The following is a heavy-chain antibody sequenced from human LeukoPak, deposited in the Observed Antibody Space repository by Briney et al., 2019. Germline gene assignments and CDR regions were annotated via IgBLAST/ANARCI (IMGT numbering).Heavy chain of an antibody. D-gene: IGHD3-9*01. V-gene: IGHV3-23*01. CDR3: ARRILTGYSLPDQ. CDR2: VTAAGDTT. J-gene: IGHJ4*02. CDR1: GFTFSSNA. Sequence: GGSLRLSCAASGFTFSSNAMTWVRLAPGKGLECVSAVTAAGDTTYYADSVKGRFTISRDNSKNTLYLQMNSLRAEDTAVYYCARRILTGYSLPDQWGQGTLVTVSS.